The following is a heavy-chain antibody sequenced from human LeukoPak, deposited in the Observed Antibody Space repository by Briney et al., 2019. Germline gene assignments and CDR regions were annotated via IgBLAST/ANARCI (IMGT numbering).Heavy chain of an antibody. CDR1: GGSISSYY. Sequence: SETLSLTCKVSGGSISSYYWSWIRQPPGKGLEWIGFIYDSGTTNYNPSLKSRVTISVDTSKNQFSLKLSSVTAADTAVYYCARVGWWFDIMTGWPAITNNGMDVWGQGTTVIVSS. CDR3: ARVGWWFDIMTGWPAITNNGMDV. D-gene: IGHD3-9*01. J-gene: IGHJ6*02. V-gene: IGHV4-59*01. CDR2: IYDSGTT.